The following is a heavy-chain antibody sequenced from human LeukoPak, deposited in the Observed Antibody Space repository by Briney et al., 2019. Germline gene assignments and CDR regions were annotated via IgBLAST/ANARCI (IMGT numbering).Heavy chain of an antibody. CDR2: ISSSSSYI. CDR1: GFTFSSYS. J-gene: IGHJ4*02. Sequence: GGSLRLSCAASGFTFSSYSMNWVRQAPGKGLEWVSSISSSSSYIYYADSVKGRFTISRDNAKNSLYLQMNSLRAEDTALYYCAKDFGTTSGDWGQGTLVTVSS. V-gene: IGHV3-21*04. D-gene: IGHD1-1*01. CDR3: AKDFGTTSGD.